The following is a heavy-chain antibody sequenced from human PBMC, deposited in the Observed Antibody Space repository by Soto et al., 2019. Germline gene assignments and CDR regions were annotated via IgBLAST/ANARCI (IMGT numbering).Heavy chain of an antibody. J-gene: IGHJ6*02. CDR1: GYTFTSYG. Sequence: GASVQVSCKASGYTFTSYGISWVRQAPGQGLEWMGWISAYNGNTNYAQKLQGRATMTTDTPTSTAYMELRSLRSDETAVYYCARNGGGYCSGGSCYWVGSYYYGMDVWGQGTTVTVSS. CDR2: ISAYNGNT. D-gene: IGHD2-15*01. V-gene: IGHV1-18*01. CDR3: ARNGGGYCSGGSCYWVGSYYYGMDV.